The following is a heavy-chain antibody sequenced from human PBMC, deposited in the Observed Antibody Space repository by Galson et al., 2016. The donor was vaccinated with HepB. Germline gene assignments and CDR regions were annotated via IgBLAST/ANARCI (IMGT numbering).Heavy chain of an antibody. V-gene: IGHV3-33*01. D-gene: IGHD3-16*01. CDR1: GFTFKNYA. J-gene: IGHJ4*02. CDR3: ARNWGAYEYIWGSPIDY. Sequence: SLRLSCAASGFTFKNYAMHWVRQAPGKGLEWVALIWYDGSDKYYADSVKGRFTISRDNSKNTLFLQMNSLRAEDTAVYYCARNWGAYEYIWGSPIDYWGQGTLVTVSS. CDR2: IWYDGSDK.